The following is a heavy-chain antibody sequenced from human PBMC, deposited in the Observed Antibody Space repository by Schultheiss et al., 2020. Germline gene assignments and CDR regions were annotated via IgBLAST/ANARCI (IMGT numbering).Heavy chain of an antibody. J-gene: IGHJ4*02. CDR1: GFTVSSNY. CDR2: IYSGGST. D-gene: IGHD3-22*01. V-gene: IGHV3-66*01. Sequence: GGSLRLSCAASGFTVSSNYMSWVRQAPGKGLEWVSVIYSGGSTYYADSVKGRFTISRDNAKNSLYLQMNSLRAEDTAVYYCATESSGYYDYWGQGILVTVAS. CDR3: ATESSGYYDY.